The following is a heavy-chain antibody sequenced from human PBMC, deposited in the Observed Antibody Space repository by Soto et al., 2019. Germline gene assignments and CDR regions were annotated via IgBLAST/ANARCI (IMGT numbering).Heavy chain of an antibody. Sequence: SVKVSCKASGGTFSSYTISWVRQAPGQGLEWMGRIIPILGIANYAQKFQGRVTITADKSTSTAYMELSSLRSEDTAVYYCARGGIDILTGPYYYYYYMDVWGKGTTVTVSS. CDR2: IIPILGIA. D-gene: IGHD3-9*01. CDR3: ARGGIDILTGPYYYYYYMDV. J-gene: IGHJ6*03. V-gene: IGHV1-69*02. CDR1: GGTFSSYT.